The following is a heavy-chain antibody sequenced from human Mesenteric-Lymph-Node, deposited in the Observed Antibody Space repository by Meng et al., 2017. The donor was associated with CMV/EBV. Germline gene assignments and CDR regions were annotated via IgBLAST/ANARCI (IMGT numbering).Heavy chain of an antibody. V-gene: IGHV1-2*02. J-gene: IGHJ6*02. D-gene: IGHD7-27*01. CDR2: INPNSGGT. Sequence: ASVKVSCKASGYTFTGYYIHWVRQAPGQGLEWMGWINPNSGGTNYAQKFQGTVTMTRDTSISTAYMELSRLRSDGTAVYFCARVWDYYAMDVWGQGTTVTVSS. CDR3: ARVWDYYAMDV. CDR1: GYTFTGYY.